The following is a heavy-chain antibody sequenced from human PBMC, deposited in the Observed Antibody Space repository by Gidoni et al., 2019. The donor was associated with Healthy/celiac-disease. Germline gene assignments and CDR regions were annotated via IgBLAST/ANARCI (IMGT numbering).Heavy chain of an antibody. CDR1: GGSISSYY. V-gene: IGHV4-59*01. CDR2: IYYSGST. D-gene: IGHD6-19*01. CDR3: ARDVGGYSSGWYPWYFDL. J-gene: IGHJ2*01. Sequence: QVQLQESGPGLVKPSETLSLTCTVSGGSISSYYWSWIRQPPGKGLEWIGYIYYSGSTNYNPSLKSRVTISVDTSKNQFSLKLSSVTAADTAVYYCARDVGGYSSGWYPWYFDLWGRGTLVTVSS.